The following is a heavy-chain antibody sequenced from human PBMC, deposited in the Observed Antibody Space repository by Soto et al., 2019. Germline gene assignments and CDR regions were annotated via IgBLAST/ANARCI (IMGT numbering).Heavy chain of an antibody. J-gene: IGHJ4*02. CDR2: ISYDGSNK. CDR3: ARGSSGWYSDY. D-gene: IGHD6-19*01. CDR1: GFTFSSYA. V-gene: IGHV3-30-3*01. Sequence: QVQLVESGGGVVQPGRSLRLSCAASGFTFSSYAMHWVRQAPGTGLEWVAVISYDGSNKYYADSVKGRFTISRDNSKNTLYLQMNSLRAEDTAVYYCARGSSGWYSDYWGQGTLVTVSS.